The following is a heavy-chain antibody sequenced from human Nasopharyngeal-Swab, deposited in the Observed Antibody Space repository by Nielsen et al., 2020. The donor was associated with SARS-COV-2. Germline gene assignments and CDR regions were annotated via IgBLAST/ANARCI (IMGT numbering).Heavy chain of an antibody. CDR2: IRYDGFNQ. V-gene: IGHV3-30*02. J-gene: IGHJ4*02. Sequence: GESLKISCAASGFTFSSYGMHWVRQAPGKGLEWVAFIRYDGFNQHYADSVKGRFTISRDSFKNTLYLQLNSLRAEDTAMYYCAREKGWVGATLGVLDYWGQGTLVTVSS. CDR3: AREKGWVGATLGVLDY. D-gene: IGHD1-26*01. CDR1: GFTFSSYG.